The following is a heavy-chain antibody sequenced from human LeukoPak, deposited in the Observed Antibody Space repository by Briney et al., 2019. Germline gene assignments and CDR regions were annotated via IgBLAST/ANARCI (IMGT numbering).Heavy chain of an antibody. CDR2: IYHSEST. D-gene: IGHD3-3*01. Sequence: PQTLSLTCTVSGGSISSGGYYWSWIRQPPGKGLEWIGYIYHSESTYYNPSLKSRVAISVDRSKNQFSLKLSSVTAADTAVYYCARAKEALEWLSVDGAFDIWGQGTMVTVSS. CDR3: ARAKEALEWLSVDGAFDI. V-gene: IGHV4-30-2*01. J-gene: IGHJ3*02. CDR1: GGSISSGGYY.